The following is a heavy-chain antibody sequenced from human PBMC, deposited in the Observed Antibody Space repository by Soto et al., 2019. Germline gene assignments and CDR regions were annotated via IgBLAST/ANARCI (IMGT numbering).Heavy chain of an antibody. CDR3: ALGGYNYGRPFDF. J-gene: IGHJ4*02. CDR1: GGSISNFH. CDR2: IYYSGN. Sequence: PSETLSLTCNVSGGSISNFHLSWIRQPPGEGLEWIGYIYYSGNHYNPSLTSRVSMSLDKSKNQFSLHLRSVTAADTALYFCALGGYNYGRPFDFWGQGTRVTVSS. V-gene: IGHV4-59*01. D-gene: IGHD5-18*01.